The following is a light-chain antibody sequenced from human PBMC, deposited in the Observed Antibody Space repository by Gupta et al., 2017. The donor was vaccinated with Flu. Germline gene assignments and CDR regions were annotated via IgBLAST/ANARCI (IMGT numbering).Light chain of an antibody. Sequence: SSVLDGYKYVSWYQQQPGKAPKLIIYDVSKRPAGVSHRFSGSKTGNTASLTISGLQAEDEAEYYCSSFTSSSSLVVFGGGTRLTVL. CDR3: SSFTSSSSLVV. CDR1: SSVLDGYKY. CDR2: DVS. V-gene: IGLV2-14*04. J-gene: IGLJ3*02.